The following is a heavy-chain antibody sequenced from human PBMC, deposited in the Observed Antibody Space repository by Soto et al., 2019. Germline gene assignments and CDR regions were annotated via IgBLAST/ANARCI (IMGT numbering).Heavy chain of an antibody. CDR3: VRGGYDWYFDL. J-gene: IGHJ2*01. V-gene: IGHV3-48*03. D-gene: IGHD5-18*01. CDR1: GLTFSRYE. CDR2: ITGTSSTI. Sequence: EAQLMESGGGLVQPGGSLRLSCVASGLTFSRYEMNWVRQAPGKGLEWVSYITGTSSTIYYADSVKGRFTISRDNAKNSLYLQMNSLRAEDTGVYYCVRGGYDWYFDLWGRGTLVTVSS.